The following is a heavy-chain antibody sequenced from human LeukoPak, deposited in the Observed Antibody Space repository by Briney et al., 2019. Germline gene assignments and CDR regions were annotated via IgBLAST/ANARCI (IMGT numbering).Heavy chain of an antibody. D-gene: IGHD6-13*01. Sequence: GGSLRLSCAASAFTFSSYSMNWVRQAPGKGLEWVSSISSSSSYIYYADSAKGRFTIFRDNAKNSLYLQMNSLRAEDTAVYYCARDQRQQLVRAIDYWGQGTLVTVSS. CDR3: ARDQRQQLVRAIDY. V-gene: IGHV3-21*01. CDR2: ISSSSSYI. CDR1: AFTFSSYS. J-gene: IGHJ4*02.